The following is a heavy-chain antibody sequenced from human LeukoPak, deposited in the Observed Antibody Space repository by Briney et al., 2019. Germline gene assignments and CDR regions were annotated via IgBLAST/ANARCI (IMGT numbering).Heavy chain of an antibody. CDR2: IYYSGST. CDR1: GGSISSGGYS. D-gene: IGHD3-22*01. V-gene: IGHV4-61*08. Sequence: PSETLSLTCAVSGGSISSGGYSWSWIRQPPGKGLEWIGYIYYSGSTNYNPSLKSRVTISVDTSKNQFSLKLSSVTAADTAVYYCARDRGSGYNQQYFDYWGQGTLVTVSS. J-gene: IGHJ4*02. CDR3: ARDRGSGYNQQYFDY.